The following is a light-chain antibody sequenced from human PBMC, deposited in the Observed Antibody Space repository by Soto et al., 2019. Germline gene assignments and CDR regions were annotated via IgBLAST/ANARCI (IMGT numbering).Light chain of an antibody. V-gene: IGLV2-23*02. J-gene: IGLJ2*01. Sequence: QSALTQPASVSGSPGQSITISCTGTSSDVGSYNLVSWYQQHPGKAPKFMIYEVNKRPSGISNRFSGSKSGNTASLTISGLQAEDEADYYCCSYAGSGTGVFGGGTKLTVL. CDR1: SSDVGSYNL. CDR2: EVN. CDR3: CSYAGSGTGV.